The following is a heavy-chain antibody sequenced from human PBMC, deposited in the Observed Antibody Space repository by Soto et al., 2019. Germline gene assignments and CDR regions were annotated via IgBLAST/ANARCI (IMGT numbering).Heavy chain of an antibody. Sequence: GESLKISCAASGFTFSSYAMHWVRQAPGKGLEWVAVISYDGSNKYYADSVKGRFTISRDNSKKTLDLQMNSLRAEETAVYYCAREDYYGSGGYYIFQRLIDYWGQGTLVTVSS. CDR1: GFTFSSYA. CDR2: ISYDGSNK. D-gene: IGHD3-10*01. V-gene: IGHV3-30-3*01. CDR3: AREDYYGSGGYYIFQRLIDY. J-gene: IGHJ4*02.